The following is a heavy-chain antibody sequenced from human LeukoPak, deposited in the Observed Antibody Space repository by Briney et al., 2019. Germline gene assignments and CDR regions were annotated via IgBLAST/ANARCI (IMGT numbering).Heavy chain of an antibody. D-gene: IGHD3/OR15-3a*01. CDR3: ARQTGSGLFTLP. CDR1: GVSISSSNSY. V-gene: IGHV4-39*01. Sequence: SQTLSLTCTVSGVSISSSNSYWGWIRQPPGKGLEWIGSIYYTGNTYYNASLKSRVTISIDTSKNQISLRLTSVTATDTAMYYCARQTGSGLFTLPGGQGTLVTVSS. CDR2: IYYTGNT. J-gene: IGHJ4*02.